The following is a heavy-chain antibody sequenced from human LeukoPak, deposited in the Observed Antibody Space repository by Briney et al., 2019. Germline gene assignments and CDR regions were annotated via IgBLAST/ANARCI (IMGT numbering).Heavy chain of an antibody. Sequence: ASVKVSCKASGYTFTSYGISWVRQAPGQGLEWMGWISAYNGNTNYAQKPQGRVTMTTDTSTSTAYMELRSLRSDDTAVYYCARDGGSYFRNWFDPWGQGTLVTVSS. V-gene: IGHV1-18*01. D-gene: IGHD1-26*01. CDR2: ISAYNGNT. J-gene: IGHJ5*02. CDR3: ARDGGSYFRNWFDP. CDR1: GYTFTSYG.